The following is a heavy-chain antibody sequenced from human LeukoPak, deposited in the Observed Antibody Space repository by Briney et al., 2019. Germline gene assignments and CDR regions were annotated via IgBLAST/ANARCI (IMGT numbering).Heavy chain of an antibody. CDR2: INAYNGNK. CDR1: DYTFSSDG. Sequence: GASVKVSCKTSDYTFSSDGFTWVRQAPGKGLKWMGWINAYNGNKNYAQKFQGRVTMTTDTSPNTAYMDLRSLRSDDTAIYYCANRGQQLYDYWGQGTLVTVSS. J-gene: IGHJ4*02. CDR3: ANRGQQLYDY. V-gene: IGHV1-18*01. D-gene: IGHD6-13*01.